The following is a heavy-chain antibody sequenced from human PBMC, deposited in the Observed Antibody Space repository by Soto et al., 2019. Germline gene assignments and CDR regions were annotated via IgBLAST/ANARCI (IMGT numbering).Heavy chain of an antibody. J-gene: IGHJ4*02. CDR3: ARRYGGTFDY. CDR2: IYHSGST. D-gene: IGHD2-15*01. V-gene: IGHV4-30-2*01. Sequence: SETLSLTCAVSGGSISSGGYSWSWIRQPPGKGLECIGYIYHSGSTYYNPSLKSRVTISVDTSKNQFSLKLSSVTAADTAVYYCARRYGGTFDYWGQGTLVTVS. CDR1: GGSISSGGYS.